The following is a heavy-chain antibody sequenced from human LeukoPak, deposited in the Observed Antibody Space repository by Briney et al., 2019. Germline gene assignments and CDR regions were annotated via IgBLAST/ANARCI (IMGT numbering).Heavy chain of an antibody. V-gene: IGHV4-61*01. D-gene: IGHD3-22*01. Sequence: PSETLSLTCTVSGGSISSSSYYWSWIRQPPGKGLEWIGYIYYSGSTNYNPSLKSRVTISVDTSKNQFSLKLSSVTAADTAVYYCARGSSGYPYGHYGMDVWGQGTTVTVSS. CDR3: ARGSSGYPYGHYGMDV. CDR2: IYYSGST. CDR1: GGSISSSSYY. J-gene: IGHJ6*02.